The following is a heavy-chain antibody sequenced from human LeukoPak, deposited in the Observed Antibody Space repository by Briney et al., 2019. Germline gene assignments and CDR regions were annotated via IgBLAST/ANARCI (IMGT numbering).Heavy chain of an antibody. V-gene: IGHV4-30-2*01. Sequence: PSETLSLTCTVSGGSISSGGYYWSWIRQPPGKGLEWIGYIYHSGSTYYNPSLKSRVTISVDRSKNQFSLKLSSVTAADTAVYYCAREPRITIFEGRFDPWGQGTLVTVSS. CDR2: IYHSGST. J-gene: IGHJ5*02. CDR1: GGSISSGGYY. D-gene: IGHD3-3*01. CDR3: AREPRITIFEGRFDP.